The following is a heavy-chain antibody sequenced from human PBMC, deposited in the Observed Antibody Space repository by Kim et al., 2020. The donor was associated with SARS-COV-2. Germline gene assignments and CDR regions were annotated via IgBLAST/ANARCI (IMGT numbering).Heavy chain of an antibody. D-gene: IGHD3-10*01. CDR3: ARNDYYGAFDI. Sequence: SETLSLTCTVSGGSISSGDYYWSWIRQPPGKGLEWIGYIYYSGSTYYNPSLKSRVTISVDTSKNQFPLKLSSVTAADTAVYYCARNDYYGAFDIWGQGTMVTVSS. V-gene: IGHV4-30-4*01. J-gene: IGHJ3*02. CDR1: GGSISSGDYY. CDR2: IYYSGST.